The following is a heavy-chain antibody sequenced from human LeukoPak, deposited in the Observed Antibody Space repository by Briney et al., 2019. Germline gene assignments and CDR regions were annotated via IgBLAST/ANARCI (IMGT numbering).Heavy chain of an antibody. CDR2: IYHSGST. J-gene: IGHJ4*02. V-gene: IGHV4-30-2*01. CDR1: GGSISSGGYS. Sequence: SETLSLTCAVSGGSISSGGYSWSWIRQPPGKGLEWIGYIYHSGSTYYNPSLKSRVTISVDRSKNQFSLKLSSVTAADTAVYYCARGVSSSSWLSTRFFLDYWGQGTLVTVSS. CDR3: ARGVSSSSWLSTRFFLDY. D-gene: IGHD6-13*01.